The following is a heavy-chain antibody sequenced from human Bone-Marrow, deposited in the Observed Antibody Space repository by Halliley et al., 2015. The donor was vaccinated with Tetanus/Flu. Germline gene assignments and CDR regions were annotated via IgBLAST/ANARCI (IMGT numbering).Heavy chain of an antibody. CDR3: ARDRGRGYDFPLGYFDY. Sequence: SLRLSCAASGFSFSDFYMSWMRQAPGKGLEWVSFISSTSTYTNYADSVRGRFTISRDNAKNSLSLQMNSLRAEDTGVYFCARDRGRGYDFPLGYFDYWGQGILVTVSS. CDR1: GFSFSDFY. V-gene: IGHV3-11*05. J-gene: IGHJ4*02. CDR2: ISSTSTYT. D-gene: IGHD5-12*01.